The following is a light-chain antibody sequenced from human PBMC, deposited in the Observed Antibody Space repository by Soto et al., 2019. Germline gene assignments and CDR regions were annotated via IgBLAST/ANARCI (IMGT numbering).Light chain of an antibody. V-gene: IGKV3-11*01. CDR2: DAS. J-gene: IGKJ2*01. CDR3: QQGSAWPYT. CDR1: QSVSSS. Sequence: EIVLTQSPATLSVSPGDRVTLSCRASQSVSSSLAWYQQKSGQAPGLLVYDASKRATGIPARFSGSGSGTDFTLTISSLEPEDSAVYYCQQGSAWPYTFGQGTELEIK.